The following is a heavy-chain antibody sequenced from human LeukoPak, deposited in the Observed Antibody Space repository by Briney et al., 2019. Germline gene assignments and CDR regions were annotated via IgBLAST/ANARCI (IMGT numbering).Heavy chain of an antibody. V-gene: IGHV3-11*01. Sequence: GGSLRLSCVASGFTLSEYYMSWIRQAPGKGLEWVSYISSAATTIHRADSVRGRFTTSRDNAKNSLYLQMNSLRTDDTAVYYCARDRYGLFDYWGQGTLVTVSS. CDR2: ISSAATTI. CDR1: GFTLSEYY. D-gene: IGHD3-16*01. J-gene: IGHJ4*02. CDR3: ARDRYGLFDY.